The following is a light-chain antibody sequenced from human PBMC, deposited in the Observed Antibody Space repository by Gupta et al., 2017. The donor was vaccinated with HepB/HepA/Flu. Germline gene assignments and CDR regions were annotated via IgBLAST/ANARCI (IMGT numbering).Light chain of an antibody. J-gene: IGLJ3*02. Sequence: QSVLTQPPSVSGAPGQRVTISFPGSSSNIGAGDDVHWYQQPPGTAPKLRIYVNSNRPSGVPDRFSGSKSGTADSLAITGLQAEDEADYYCQSYDSSLSGWVFGGGTKLTVL. CDR3: QSYDSSLSGWV. V-gene: IGLV1-40*01. CDR2: VNS. CDR1: SSNIGAGDD.